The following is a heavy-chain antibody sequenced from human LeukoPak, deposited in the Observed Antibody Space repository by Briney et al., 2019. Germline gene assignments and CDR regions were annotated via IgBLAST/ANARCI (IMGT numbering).Heavy chain of an antibody. CDR3: ARFYCSSTSCLEDY. V-gene: IGHV3-11*04. J-gene: IGHJ4*02. CDR1: GFSFSDYY. D-gene: IGHD2-2*01. CDR2: ISSSGGTI. Sequence: GGSLRLSCAASGFSFSDYYMNWIRQAPGKGLEWISYISSSGGTIYYADSVKGRFTISRDNAKNTPYLQMNSLRAEDTAVYYCARFYCSSTSCLEDYWGQGTLVTVSS.